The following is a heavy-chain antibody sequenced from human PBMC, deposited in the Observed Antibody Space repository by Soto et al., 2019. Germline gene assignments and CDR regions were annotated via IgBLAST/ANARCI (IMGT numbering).Heavy chain of an antibody. J-gene: IGHJ4*02. CDR1: GFTFSSYG. CDR2: IWYDGSNK. CDR3: ARAYCGGDCYSNFDY. Sequence: QVQLVESGGGVGQPGRSLRLSCAASGFTFSSYGMHWVRQAPGKGLEWVAVIWYDGSNKYYADSVKGRFTISRDNSKNTLYLQMNSLRAEDTAVYYCARAYCGGDCYSNFDYWGQGTLVTVSS. V-gene: IGHV3-33*01. D-gene: IGHD2-21*02.